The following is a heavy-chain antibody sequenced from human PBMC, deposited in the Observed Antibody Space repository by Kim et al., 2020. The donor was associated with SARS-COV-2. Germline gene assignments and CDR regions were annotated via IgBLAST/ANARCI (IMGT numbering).Heavy chain of an antibody. CDR3: ARASTGGDYVYYYYGMDV. D-gene: IGHD4-17*01. CDR1: GYTFTSYY. J-gene: IGHJ6*02. V-gene: IGHV1-46*01. Sequence: ASVKVSCKASGYTFTSYYMHWVRQAPGQGLEWMGIINPSGGSTSYAQKFQGRVTMTRDTSTSTVYMELSSLRSEDTAVYYCARASTGGDYVYYYYGMDVWGQGTTVTVSS. CDR2: INPSGGST.